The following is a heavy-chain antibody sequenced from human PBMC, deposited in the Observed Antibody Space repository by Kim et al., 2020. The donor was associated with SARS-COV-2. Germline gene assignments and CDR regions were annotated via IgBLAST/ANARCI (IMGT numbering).Heavy chain of an antibody. J-gene: IGHJ6*02. V-gene: IGHV3-33*01. CDR2: IWYDGSNK. Sequence: GGSLRLSCAASGFTFSSYGMHWVRQAPGKGLEWVAVIWYDGSNKYYADSVKGRFTISRDNSKNTLYLQMNSLRAEDTAVYYCARDQITMIVGYYYYGMDVWGQGTTVTVSS. D-gene: IGHD3-22*01. CDR3: ARDQITMIVGYYYYGMDV. CDR1: GFTFSSYG.